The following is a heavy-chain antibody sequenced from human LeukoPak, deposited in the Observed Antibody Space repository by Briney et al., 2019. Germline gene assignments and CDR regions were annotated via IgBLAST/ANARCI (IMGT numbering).Heavy chain of an antibody. CDR2: ISTRSSAI. J-gene: IGHJ6*03. D-gene: IGHD6-6*01. CDR1: GIRRYI. CDR3: ARSSDGPYYYYMDV. Sequence: PGGSLRLSCARSGIRRYIMNGFRQATGKGLEGVSYISTRSSAIYYADSVKGRFTISRDNAKNSLYLQMNSLRAEDTAVYYCARSSDGPYYYYMDVWGKGTTVTVSS. V-gene: IGHV3-48*01.